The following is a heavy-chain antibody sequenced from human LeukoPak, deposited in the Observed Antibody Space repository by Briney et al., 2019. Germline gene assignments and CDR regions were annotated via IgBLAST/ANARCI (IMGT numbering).Heavy chain of an antibody. V-gene: IGHV4-4*02. CDR1: GGSISSSNW. CDR2: IYHSGST. J-gene: IGHJ6*02. CDR3: ASGYSGYGLGYYYYGMDV. D-gene: IGHD5-12*01. Sequence: SETLSLTCAVSGGSISSSNWWSWVRQPPGKGLEWIGEIYHSGSTNYNPSLKSRVTISVDKSKNQFSLKLSSVTAADTAVYYCASGYSGYGLGYYYYGMDVWGQGTTVTVSS.